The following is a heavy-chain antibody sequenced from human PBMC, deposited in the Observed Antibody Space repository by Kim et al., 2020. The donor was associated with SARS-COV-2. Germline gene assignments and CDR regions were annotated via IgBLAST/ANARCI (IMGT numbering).Heavy chain of an antibody. CDR2: ISGSGGRT. J-gene: IGHJ4*02. CDR3: AKDRWELLNYFDS. D-gene: IGHD1-26*01. CDR1: GFSFSTYA. V-gene: IGHV3-23*01. Sequence: GGSLRLSCAASGFSFSTYAMTWVRQAPGKGLEWVSGISGSGGRTYYTDSVKGRFTISRDNSRNTLFLQMNSLRAEDTAVYFCAKDRWELLNYFDSWGQGTLVTVSS.